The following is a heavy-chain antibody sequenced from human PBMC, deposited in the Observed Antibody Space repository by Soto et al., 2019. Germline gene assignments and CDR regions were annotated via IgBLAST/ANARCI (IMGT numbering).Heavy chain of an antibody. CDR3: ATYVLRFLEWFPDY. Sequence: EASVKVSCKVSGYTLTELSMHWVRQAPGKGLEWMGGFDPEDGETIYAQKFQGRVTMTEDTSTDTAYMELSSLRSEDTAVYYCATYVLRFLEWFPDYWGQGTLVTVSS. CDR2: FDPEDGET. V-gene: IGHV1-24*01. D-gene: IGHD3-3*01. J-gene: IGHJ4*02. CDR1: GYTLTELS.